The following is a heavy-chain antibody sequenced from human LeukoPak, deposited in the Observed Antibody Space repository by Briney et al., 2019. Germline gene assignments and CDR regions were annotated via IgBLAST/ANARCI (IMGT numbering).Heavy chain of an antibody. CDR2: IYYSGST. CDR1: GGSISGYY. Sequence: SETLSLTCTVSGGSISGYYWSWIRQPPGKGLEWIGYIYYSGSTNYNPSLKSRVTISVDTSKNQFSLKLSSVTAADTAVYYCARGKLPAGPYPGAFDIWGQGTMVTVSS. CDR3: ARGKLPAGPYPGAFDI. J-gene: IGHJ3*02. D-gene: IGHD5-24*01. V-gene: IGHV4-59*01.